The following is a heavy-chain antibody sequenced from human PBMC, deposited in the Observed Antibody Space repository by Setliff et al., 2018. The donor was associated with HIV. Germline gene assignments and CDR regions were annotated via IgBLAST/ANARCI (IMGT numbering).Heavy chain of an antibody. J-gene: IGHJ6*03. CDR3: ARSRYQLLYDMDV. CDR1: GGTLSSYA. D-gene: IGHD2-2*02. Sequence: ASVKVSCKASGGTLSSYAISWVRQAPGQGLEWMGRIIPISGTANNAQKFQGRVTITADKSTSTAYMQLSSLTSEDTAVYFCARSRYQLLYDMDVWGKGTTVTVSS. V-gene: IGHV1-69*06. CDR2: IIPISGTA.